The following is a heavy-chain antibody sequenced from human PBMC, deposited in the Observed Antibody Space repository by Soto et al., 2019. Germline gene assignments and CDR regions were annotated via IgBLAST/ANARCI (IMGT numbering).Heavy chain of an antibody. CDR1: GFTFSSYA. D-gene: IGHD4-4*01. CDR2: ISGSGGST. V-gene: IGHV3-23*01. J-gene: IGHJ6*02. CDR3: AKVYTVTGRKYYYYGMDV. Sequence: EVQLLESGGGLVQPGGSLRLSCAASGFTFSSYAMSWVHQAPGKGLEWVSAISGSGGSTYYADSVKGRFTISRDNSKNTLYLQMNSLRAEDTAVYYCAKVYTVTGRKYYYYGMDVWGQGTTVTVSS.